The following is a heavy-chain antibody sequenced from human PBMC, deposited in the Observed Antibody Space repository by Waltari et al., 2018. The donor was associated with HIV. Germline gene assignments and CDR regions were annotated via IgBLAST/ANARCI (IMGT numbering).Heavy chain of an antibody. CDR1: GSSISSGDYY. CDR3: ARTYSSSWLNYYDY. D-gene: IGHD6-13*01. V-gene: IGHV4-30-4*08. Sequence: QVQLQESGPGLVKPSETLSLTCTVPGSSISSGDYYWSWLRQPPGKGLEWIGYIYYSGTTYFNPSLKSRVSMSVDRSKNHFSLKLRSLTAADTAVYYCARTYSSSWLNYYDYWGQGTLITVSS. CDR2: IYYSGTT. J-gene: IGHJ4*02.